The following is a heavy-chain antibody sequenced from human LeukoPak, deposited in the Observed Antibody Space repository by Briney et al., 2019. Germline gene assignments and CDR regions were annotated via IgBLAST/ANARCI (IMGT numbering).Heavy chain of an antibody. CDR1: GYTFATYG. D-gene: IGHD6-13*01. V-gene: IGHV1-18*01. J-gene: IGHJ4*02. CDR3: AKVAGDRMDY. CDR2: ISANTGKT. Sequence: ASVKVSCKASGYTFATYGFCWVRQAPGHGLEWMGWISANTGKTDYAQKFQGRVTMTTDTSTSTAYMELRSLRPDDTPVYYCAKVAGDRMDYWGQGTLLTVSS.